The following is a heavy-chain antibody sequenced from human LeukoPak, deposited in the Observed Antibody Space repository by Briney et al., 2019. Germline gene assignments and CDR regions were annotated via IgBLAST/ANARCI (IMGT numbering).Heavy chain of an antibody. CDR1: GFSFKSYA. J-gene: IGHJ4*02. CDR2: ISGSGGST. CDR3: ATDEHYYGSGSYSPY. Sequence: PGGSLRLSCAASGFSFKSYAIIWVRQAPGKGLEWVSAISGSGGSTYYADSVKGRFTISRDNSKNTLYLQMNSLRAEDTAVYYCATDEHYYGSGSYSPYWGQGTLVTVSS. V-gene: IGHV3-23*01. D-gene: IGHD3-10*01.